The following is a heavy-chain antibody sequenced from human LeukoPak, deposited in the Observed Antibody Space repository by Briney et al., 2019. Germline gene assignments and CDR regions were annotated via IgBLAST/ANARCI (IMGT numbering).Heavy chain of an antibody. D-gene: IGHD5-18*01. Sequence: GSLRLSCAASGFTFSSYSMNWVRQAPGKGLEWVSSISSSSSYIYYADSVKGRFTISRDNAKNSLYLQMNSLRAEDTAVYYCASERGYSYALDYWGQGTLVTVS. CDR3: ASERGYSYALDY. CDR1: GFTFSSYS. J-gene: IGHJ4*02. V-gene: IGHV3-21*01. CDR2: ISSSSSYI.